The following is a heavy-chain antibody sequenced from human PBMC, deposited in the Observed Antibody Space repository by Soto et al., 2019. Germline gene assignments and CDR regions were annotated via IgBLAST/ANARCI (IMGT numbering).Heavy chain of an antibody. V-gene: IGHV3-23*01. D-gene: IGHD5-18*01. J-gene: IGHJ6*02. CDR2: ISGSGGST. Sequence: EVQLLESGGGLVQPGGSLRLSCAASGFTFSSYAMSWVRQATGKGLEWVSAISGSGGSTYYADSVKGRFTISRDNSKNTLYLQMNSLRAEDTAVYYCAKDLAALWIRNGMDVWGQGTTVTVSS. CDR3: AKDLAALWIRNGMDV. CDR1: GFTFSSYA.